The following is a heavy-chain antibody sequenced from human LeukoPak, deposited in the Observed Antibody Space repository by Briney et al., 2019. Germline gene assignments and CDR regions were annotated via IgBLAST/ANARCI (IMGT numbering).Heavy chain of an antibody. J-gene: IGHJ2*01. CDR3: ARLTAYFDL. V-gene: IGHV4-59*08. CDR2: IYYSGST. Sequence: SETLSLTCTVSGGSISSSYWSWIRQPPGKGREWIGYIYYSGSTNYNPSLKSRVNVSVDTSKNQFSLKVTSVTAADTAVYYCARLTAYFDLWGRGTLVTVSS. CDR1: GGSISSSY.